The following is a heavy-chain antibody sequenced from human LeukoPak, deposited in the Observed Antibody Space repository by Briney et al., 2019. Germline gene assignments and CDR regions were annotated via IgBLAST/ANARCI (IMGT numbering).Heavy chain of an antibody. D-gene: IGHD3-22*01. J-gene: IGHJ5*02. Sequence: SVKVSFKASGGTFISYAISWVRQAPGQGLEWMGGIIPIFGTANYAQKFQGRVTITADESTSTAYMELSSLRSEDTAVYYCARAGRGVDYYDSSGYLRNWFDPWGQGTLVTVSS. CDR3: ARAGRGVDYYDSSGYLRNWFDP. V-gene: IGHV1-69*13. CDR1: GGTFISYA. CDR2: IIPIFGTA.